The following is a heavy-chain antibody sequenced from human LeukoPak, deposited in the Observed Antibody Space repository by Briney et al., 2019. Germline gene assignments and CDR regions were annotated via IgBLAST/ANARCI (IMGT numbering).Heavy chain of an antibody. Sequence: ASVKVSCKASGYTFTSYDINWVRQATGQGLEWMGWINPNSGNTGYAQKFQGRVTMTRNTSISTAYMELSSLRSEDTAVYYCARVYGVVPAAIRGDWFDPWGQGTLVTVSS. CDR1: GYTFTSYD. V-gene: IGHV1-8*01. D-gene: IGHD2-2*02. CDR2: INPNSGNT. CDR3: ARVYGVVPAAIRGDWFDP. J-gene: IGHJ5*02.